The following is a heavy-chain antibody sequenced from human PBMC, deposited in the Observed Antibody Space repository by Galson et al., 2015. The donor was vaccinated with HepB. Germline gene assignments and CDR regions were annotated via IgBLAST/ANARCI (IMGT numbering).Heavy chain of an antibody. CDR2: ISSSSSYI. Sequence: SLRLSCAASGFTFSSYSMNWVRQAPGKGLEWVSSISSSSSYIYYADSVKGRFTISRDNAKNSLYLQMNSLRAEDTAVYYCARVRSIAVAGDVLDYWGQGTLVTVSS. V-gene: IGHV3-21*01. CDR3: ARVRSIAVAGDVLDY. J-gene: IGHJ4*02. CDR1: GFTFSSYS. D-gene: IGHD6-19*01.